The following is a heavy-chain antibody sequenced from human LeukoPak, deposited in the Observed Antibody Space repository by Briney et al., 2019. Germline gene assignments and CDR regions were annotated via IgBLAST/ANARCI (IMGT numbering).Heavy chain of an antibody. V-gene: IGHV4-59*01. D-gene: IGHD3-10*01. Sequence: SETLSLPCTVSGGSISSYYWSWIRQPPGKGLEWIGYIYYSGSTNYNPSLKSRVTISVDTSKNQFSLKLSSVTAADTAVYYCARARIRGAFDIWGQGTMVTVSS. CDR1: GGSISSYY. CDR2: IYYSGST. CDR3: ARARIRGAFDI. J-gene: IGHJ3*02.